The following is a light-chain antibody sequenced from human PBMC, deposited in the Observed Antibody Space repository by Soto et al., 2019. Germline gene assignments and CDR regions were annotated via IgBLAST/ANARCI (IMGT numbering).Light chain of an antibody. J-gene: IGLJ3*02. CDR2: GVY. V-gene: IGLV2-14*01. CDR3: SSHSRATLVV. Sequence: SALTQPASVSGSPGQSITISCTGTNSDVGIYNYVSWYQQHPGKAPKILLYGVYIRPSGVSNRFSGSKSGNTASLTISGLQAEDEAHYYCSSHSRATLVVFGGGTKLTVL. CDR1: NSDVGIYNY.